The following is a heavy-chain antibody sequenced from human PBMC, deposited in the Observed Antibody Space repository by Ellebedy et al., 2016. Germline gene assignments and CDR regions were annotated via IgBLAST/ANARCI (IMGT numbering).Heavy chain of an antibody. CDR1: GYSFTSHW. CDR3: VRGGPYYSGLGIRAPFDP. Sequence: GESLKISXKTSGYSFTSHWIGWVRQTPGKGLEYIGIIYPPDSHTRYSPSFEGQVTISVDVSVNTAYLRWSSLKASDTAIYYCVRGGPYYSGLGIRAPFDPWGQGTQVTVFS. CDR2: IYPPDSHT. V-gene: IGHV5-51*01. D-gene: IGHD3-10*01. J-gene: IGHJ5*02.